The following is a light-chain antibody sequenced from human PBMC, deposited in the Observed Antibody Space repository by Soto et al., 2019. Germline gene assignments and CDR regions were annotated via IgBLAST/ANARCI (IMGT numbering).Light chain of an antibody. CDR2: GAS. J-gene: IGKJ5*01. CDR1: QGISNW. V-gene: IGKV1D-12*01. CDR3: QQAYSFPIT. Sequence: DIQMTQSPSSLSASVGDRFTITCRASQGISNWLAWYQHKPGRTPELLIHGASRLQSGVPARFSGSGSGTDFTLSINSLQPEDFATYYCQQAYSFPITFGQGTRLEIK.